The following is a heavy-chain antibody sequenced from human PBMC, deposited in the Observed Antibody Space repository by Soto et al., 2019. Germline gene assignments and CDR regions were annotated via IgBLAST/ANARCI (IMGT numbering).Heavy chain of an antibody. D-gene: IGHD1-26*01. CDR1: GGSISNYY. Sequence: ETLSLSCTVSGGSISNYYWSWIRQPPGKGLEWIGYIFYSGSTNYNPSLKTRVTISVDTSKNQFSLKLSSVTAADTAVYYCARRWGGTFDFWGQGTMVTVSS. V-gene: IGHV4-59*08. J-gene: IGHJ3*01. CDR2: IFYSGST. CDR3: ARRWGGTFDF.